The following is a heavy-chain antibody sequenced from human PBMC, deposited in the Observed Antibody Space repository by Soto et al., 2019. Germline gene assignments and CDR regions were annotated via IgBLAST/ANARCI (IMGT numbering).Heavy chain of an antibody. J-gene: IGHJ4*02. CDR3: AKDGAPRYCSRSSCHPAGAY. Sequence: QVQLVESGGGVVQPGRSLRLSCAGSGFTFSNYGLHWGRQAPGKGLEWVAVISYDGSHKYYADSVKGRFNISRDNSNNMLYLQMDSLRAEDTAVYYCAKDGAPRYCSRSSCHPAGAYWGQGTLVTVSS. CDR2: ISYDGSHK. V-gene: IGHV3-30*18. D-gene: IGHD2-15*01. CDR1: GFTFSNYG.